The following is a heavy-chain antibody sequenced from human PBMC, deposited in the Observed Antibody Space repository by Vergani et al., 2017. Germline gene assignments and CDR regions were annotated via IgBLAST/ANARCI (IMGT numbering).Heavy chain of an antibody. Sequence: EVQLVESGGGLVKPGGSLRLSCAASGFTFSSYSMNRVRQAPGKGLEWVSSISSSSSYIYYADSVKGRFTISRDNAKNSLYLQMNSLRAEDTAVYYCARDRQQLVYFDYWGQGTLVTVSS. V-gene: IGHV3-21*01. J-gene: IGHJ4*02. CDR1: GFTFSSYS. D-gene: IGHD6-13*01. CDR2: ISSSSSYI. CDR3: ARDRQQLVYFDY.